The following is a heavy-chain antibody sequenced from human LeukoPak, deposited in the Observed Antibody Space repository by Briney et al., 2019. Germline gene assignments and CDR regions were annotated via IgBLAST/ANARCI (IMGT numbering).Heavy chain of an antibody. D-gene: IGHD3-10*01. J-gene: IGHJ5*02. CDR2: ISGSGGST. V-gene: IGHV3-23*01. Sequence: PGGSLRLSCAASGFTFSSYAMSWVRQAPGKGLEWVSAISGSGGSTSYADSVKGRFTISRDNSKNTLYLQMNSLRAEDTAVYYCAKDRGYYGSGYNWFDPWGQGTLVTVSS. CDR3: AKDRGYYGSGYNWFDP. CDR1: GFTFSSYA.